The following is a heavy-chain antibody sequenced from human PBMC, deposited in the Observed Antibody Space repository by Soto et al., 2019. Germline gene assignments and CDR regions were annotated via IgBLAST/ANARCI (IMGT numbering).Heavy chain of an antibody. J-gene: IGHJ6*02. CDR1: GGTFSSYA. CDR3: ARGELDTAFVPDGMDV. V-gene: IGHV1-69*12. Sequence: QVQLLQSGAEVKKPGSSVKVSCKASGGTFSSYAISWVRQAPGQGLEWMGGIIPIFGTANYAQKFQGRVTITADASTSTASMELSSLRSEDTAVYYCARGELDTAFVPDGMDVWGQGTTVTVSS. D-gene: IGHD5-18*01. CDR2: IIPIFGTA.